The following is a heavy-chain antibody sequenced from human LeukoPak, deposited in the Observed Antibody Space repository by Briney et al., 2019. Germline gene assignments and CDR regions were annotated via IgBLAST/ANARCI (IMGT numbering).Heavy chain of an antibody. V-gene: IGHV1-18*01. J-gene: IGHJ3*02. D-gene: IGHD1-26*01. CDR2: ISAYNGNT. Sequence: ASVTVSCTASVYTFTSYCIRWVRQAPGQGLEWVGWISAYNGNTNYAQKLQGRVTVTTDTSTSTAYMELRSLRSDDTAVYYCARTGFSGSYHAFDIWGQGTMVTVSS. CDR3: ARTGFSGSYHAFDI. CDR1: VYTFTSYC.